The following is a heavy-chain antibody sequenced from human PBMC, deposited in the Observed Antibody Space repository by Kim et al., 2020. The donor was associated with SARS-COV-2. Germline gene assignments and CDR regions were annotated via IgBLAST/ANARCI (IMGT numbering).Heavy chain of an antibody. CDR3: ARESWRTGGDY. V-gene: IGHV3-48*03. Sequence: GGSLRLSCAASGFTFSSYEMNWVRQAPGKGLEWVSYISSSGSTIYYADSVKGRFTISRDNAKNSLYLQMNSLRAEDTAVYYCARESWRTGGDYWGQGNLVTVSS. CDR2: ISSSGSTI. J-gene: IGHJ4*02. D-gene: IGHD3-3*01. CDR1: GFTFSSYE.